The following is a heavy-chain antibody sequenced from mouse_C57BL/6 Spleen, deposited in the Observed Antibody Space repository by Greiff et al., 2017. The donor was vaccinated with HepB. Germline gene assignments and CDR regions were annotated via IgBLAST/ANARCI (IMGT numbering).Heavy chain of an antibody. V-gene: IGHV1-18*01. Sequence: EVQLQQSGPELVKPGASVKIPCKASGYTFTDYNMDWVKQSHGKSLEWIGDINPNNGGTIYNQKFKGKATLTVDKSSSTAYMELRSLTSEDTAVYYCARRRTAQAPFAYWGQGTLVTVSA. D-gene: IGHD3-2*02. CDR2: INPNNGGT. J-gene: IGHJ3*01. CDR1: GYTFTDYN. CDR3: ARRRTAQAPFAY.